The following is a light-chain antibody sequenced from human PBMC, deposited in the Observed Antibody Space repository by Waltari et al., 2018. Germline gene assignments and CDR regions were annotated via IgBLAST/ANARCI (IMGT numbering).Light chain of an antibody. Sequence: QSALTQPASVSGSPGQSITISCTGTSSDVGSYDLVSWYQQHPGKAPKVMIYEVTTRPSGVSNRFSCSKSGNTASLTISGLQAEDEADYYCCSYAGSNTYVFGAGTKVTVL. V-gene: IGLV2-23*02. J-gene: IGLJ1*01. CDR1: SSDVGSYDL. CDR2: EVT. CDR3: CSYAGSNTYV.